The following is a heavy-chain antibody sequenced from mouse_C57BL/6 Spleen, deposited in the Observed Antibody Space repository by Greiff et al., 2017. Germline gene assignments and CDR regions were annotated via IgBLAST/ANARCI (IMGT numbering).Heavy chain of an antibody. CDR3: ARRSDGYYGDFAY. CDR1: GYTFTSYW. J-gene: IGHJ3*01. Sequence: HVHVKQPGTELVKPGASVKLSCKASGYTFTSYWMHWVKQRPGQGLEWIGNINPSNGGTNYNEKFKSKATLTVDKSSSTAYMQLSSLTSEDSAVYYCARRSDGYYGDFAYWGQGTLVTVSA. CDR2: INPSNGGT. V-gene: IGHV1-53*01. D-gene: IGHD2-3*01.